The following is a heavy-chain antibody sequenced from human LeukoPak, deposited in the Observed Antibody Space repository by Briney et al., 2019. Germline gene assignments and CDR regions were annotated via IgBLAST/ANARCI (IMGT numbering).Heavy chain of an antibody. CDR2: IKLDGSEK. J-gene: IGHJ4*02. V-gene: IGHV3-7*03. CDR1: GFTFSSYS. CDR3: ARDQYDTWSRRGNFDS. Sequence: GGSLRLSCAASGFTFSSYSMNWVRQAPGKGLEWVANIKLDGSEKNYVDSVKGRFTISRDNTKNSLYLQMNSLRVEDTAVFYCARDQYDTWSRRGNFDSWGQGTLVIVSS. D-gene: IGHD3-3*01.